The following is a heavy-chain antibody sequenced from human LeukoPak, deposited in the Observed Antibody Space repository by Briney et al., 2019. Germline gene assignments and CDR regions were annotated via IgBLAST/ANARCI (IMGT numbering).Heavy chain of an antibody. D-gene: IGHD3-10*01. CDR2: INPNSGGT. CDR1: GYTLTGYY. Sequence: ASVKVSCKASGYTLTGYYMHWVRQAPGRGLEWMGWINPNSGGTNYAQKFQGWVTMTRDTSISTAYMELSRLRSDDTAVYYCARDLYGSGEDPSGMDVWGKGTTVTVSS. V-gene: IGHV1-2*04. CDR3: ARDLYGSGEDPSGMDV. J-gene: IGHJ6*04.